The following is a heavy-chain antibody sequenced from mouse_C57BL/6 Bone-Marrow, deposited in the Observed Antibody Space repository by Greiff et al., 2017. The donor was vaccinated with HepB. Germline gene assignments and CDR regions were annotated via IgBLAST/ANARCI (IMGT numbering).Heavy chain of an antibody. J-gene: IGHJ3*01. Sequence: VQLKESGPELVKPGASVKMSCKASGYTFTDYNMHWVKQSHGKSLEWIGYINPNNGGTSYNQKFKGKATLTVNKSSSTAYMELRSLTSEDSAVYYCARAGYYGGFAYWGQGTLVTVSA. D-gene: IGHD2-3*01. CDR2: INPNNGGT. CDR1: GYTFTDYN. V-gene: IGHV1-22*01. CDR3: ARAGYYGGFAY.